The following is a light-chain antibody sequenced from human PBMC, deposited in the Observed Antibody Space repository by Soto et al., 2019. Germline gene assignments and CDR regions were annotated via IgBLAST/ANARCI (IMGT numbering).Light chain of an antibody. CDR2: KAS. CDR1: QSLNNW. J-gene: IGKJ1*01. V-gene: IGKV1-5*03. CDR3: QQFNSYVWT. Sequence: DIQMTQSPSTLSASVGDRVTITCRASQSLNNWLAWYQQKPGKAPKLLIYKASSLESVVPSRFSGSGSGTEFTLTISSLQPDDFATYYSQQFNSYVWTFGQGTKVEIK.